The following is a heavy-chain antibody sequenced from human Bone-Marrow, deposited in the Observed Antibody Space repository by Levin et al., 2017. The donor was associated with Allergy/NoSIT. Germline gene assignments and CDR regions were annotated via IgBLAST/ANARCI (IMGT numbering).Heavy chain of an antibody. Sequence: ASVKVSCKASGYTFSSYPMHWVRQAPGQSLEWMGWINAGNGNTKYTEKFQGRVTITRDTSASTAYLELSSLISEDTAVYYCAKVIRPSGTFYFFDYWGQGTLVTVSS. CDR1: GYTFSSYP. D-gene: IGHD1-26*01. V-gene: IGHV1-3*01. CDR3: AKVIRPSGTFYFFDY. CDR2: INAGNGNT. J-gene: IGHJ4*02.